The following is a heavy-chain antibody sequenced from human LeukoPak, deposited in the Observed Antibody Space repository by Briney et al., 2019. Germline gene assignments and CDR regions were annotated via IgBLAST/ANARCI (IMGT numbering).Heavy chain of an antibody. CDR1: GFTFSSYW. D-gene: IGHD4-11*01. CDR3: AREGGFYSRYNWFDP. Sequence: GSLRLSCAASGFTFSSYWMNWARQAPGKGLEWVASINHNGNVNYYVDSVKGRFTISRDNAKNSLYLQMSNLRAEDTAVYFCAREGGFYSRYNWFDPWGQGTLVTVSS. V-gene: IGHV3-7*03. CDR2: INHNGNVN. J-gene: IGHJ5*02.